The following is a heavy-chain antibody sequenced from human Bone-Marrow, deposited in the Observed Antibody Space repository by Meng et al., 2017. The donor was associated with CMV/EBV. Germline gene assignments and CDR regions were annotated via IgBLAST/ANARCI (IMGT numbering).Heavy chain of an antibody. CDR2: IYYSGST. Sequence: SETRSLTCTVSGGSISSSSYYWGWIRQPPGKGLEWIGSIYYSGSTYYNPSLTSRVTISVDTSKNQFSLKLSYVTAADTAVYYCARQLVYYGWGSYYISWGQGTLVTVSS. D-gene: IGHD3-10*01. V-gene: IGHV4-39*01. CDR3: ARQLVYYGWGSYYIS. J-gene: IGHJ5*02. CDR1: GGSISSSSYY.